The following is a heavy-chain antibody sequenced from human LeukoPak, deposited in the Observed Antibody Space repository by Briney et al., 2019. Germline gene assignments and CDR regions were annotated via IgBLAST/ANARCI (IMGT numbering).Heavy chain of an antibody. CDR3: ARGVAATRFFDY. J-gene: IGHJ4*02. V-gene: IGHV3-74*01. D-gene: IGHD2-15*01. Sequence: GGSLRPSCAPSGSTPTSYWTHWVRQAPGKGLGWVSRINSDGSSTSYADSVKGRFTISRENSKNTLYLQMNSLRVEDTAVYYCARGVAATRFFDYWGQGMLVTVSS. CDR1: GSTPTSYW. CDR2: INSDGSST.